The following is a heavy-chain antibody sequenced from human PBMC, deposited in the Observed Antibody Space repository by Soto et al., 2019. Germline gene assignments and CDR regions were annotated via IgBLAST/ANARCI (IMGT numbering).Heavy chain of an antibody. V-gene: IGHV4-59*01. CDR2: TYHSGST. J-gene: IGHJ2*01. CDR3: AAVVTSDWHFDR. CDR1: GGSISRYS. Sequence: QVQLQESGPGLVKPSETLSLTCTVSGGSISRYSCSWIRQPPGKGLEWIGYTYHSGSTNYNPSLKSRVDMSVDPPKNHFSLKLSSVTAAATAVYCCAAVVTSDWHFDRWGRGTLVTVSS. D-gene: IGHD2-21*02.